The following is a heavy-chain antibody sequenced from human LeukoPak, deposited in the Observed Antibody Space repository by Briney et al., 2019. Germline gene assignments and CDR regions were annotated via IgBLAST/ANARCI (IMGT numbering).Heavy chain of an antibody. J-gene: IGHJ4*02. Sequence: PSETLSLTCTVSGGSISSYYWSWLRQPPGKGLEWIGYIYYSGSTNYNPSLKSRVTISVDTSKNQFSLKLSSVTAADTAVYYCARDRDDSLDYWGQGTLVTVSS. D-gene: IGHD4-11*01. CDR2: IYYSGST. V-gene: IGHV4-59*01. CDR3: ARDRDDSLDY. CDR1: GGSISSYY.